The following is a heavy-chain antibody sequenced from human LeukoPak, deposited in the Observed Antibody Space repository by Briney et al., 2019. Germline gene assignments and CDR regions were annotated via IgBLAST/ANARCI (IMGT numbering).Heavy chain of an antibody. CDR1: GFTFSSYD. CDR3: ARDSPASGSDG. Sequence: GGSLRLSCAASGFTFSSYDMHWVRQATGKGLEWVSAIGTAGDTYYPGSVKGRFTISRENAKNSLYLQMNSLRAEDTAVYYCARDSPASGSDGWGQGTLVTVSS. J-gene: IGHJ4*02. CDR2: IGTAGDT. D-gene: IGHD5-12*01. V-gene: IGHV3-13*01.